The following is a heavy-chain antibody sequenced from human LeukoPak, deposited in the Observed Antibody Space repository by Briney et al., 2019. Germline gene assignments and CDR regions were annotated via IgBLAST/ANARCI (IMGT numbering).Heavy chain of an antibody. CDR3: AKDFGSGWLFDY. CDR1: GFTFSSYG. D-gene: IGHD6-19*01. Sequence: GGSLRLSCAASGFTFSSYGMHWVRQAPGKGLEWVAVISYDGSNKYYADSVKGRFTISRDNSKNTLYLQMNSLRAEDTAVYYCAKDFGSGWLFDYWGQGTLVTVSS. CDR2: ISYDGSNK. J-gene: IGHJ4*02. V-gene: IGHV3-30*18.